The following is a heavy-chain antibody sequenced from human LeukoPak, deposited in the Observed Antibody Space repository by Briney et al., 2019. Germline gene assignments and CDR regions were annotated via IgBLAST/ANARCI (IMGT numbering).Heavy chain of an antibody. V-gene: IGHV1-58*01. Sequence: GTSVKVSCKASRFTLISSAVQWVRQARGQRLEWIGWIVVGSGNTNYPQKFQERVTITRDMSTSTAYMELSSLRSADTAVYYCAALGGQSVGFDYWGQGTLVTVSS. CDR1: RFTLISSA. CDR2: IVVGSGNT. D-gene: IGHD3-16*01. J-gene: IGHJ4*02. CDR3: AALGGQSVGFDY.